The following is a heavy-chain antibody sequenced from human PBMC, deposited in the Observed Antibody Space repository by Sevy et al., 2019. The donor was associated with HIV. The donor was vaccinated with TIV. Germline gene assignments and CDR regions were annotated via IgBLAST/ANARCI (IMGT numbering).Heavy chain of an antibody. CDR3: AKVLNPALESMMEVTVRSLKGFDV. CDR1: GFTFNTHV. V-gene: IGHV3-23*01. Sequence: GGSLRLSCAASGFTFNTHVKNWVRQAPGKGLEWVSSISGFGNTYYADSVRGRFTISRDNAKNTLYLQMNSLRADDTAVYYCAKVLNPALESMMEVTVRSLKGFDVWGQGTMVTVSS. D-gene: IGHD3-22*01. J-gene: IGHJ3*01. CDR2: ISGFGNT.